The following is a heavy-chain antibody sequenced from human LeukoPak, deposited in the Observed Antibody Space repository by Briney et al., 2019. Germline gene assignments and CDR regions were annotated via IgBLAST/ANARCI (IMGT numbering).Heavy chain of an antibody. V-gene: IGHV4-61*02. CDR2: IYTSGST. Sequence: SETLSLTCTVSGGSISSGSYYWSWIRQPAGKGLEWIGRIYTSGSTNYNPSLKSRVTISVDTSKNQFSLKLSSVTAADTAVYYCARASGSGSWAWFDPWGQGTLVTVSS. CDR3: ARASGSGSWAWFDP. CDR1: GGSISSGSYY. D-gene: IGHD3-10*01. J-gene: IGHJ5*02.